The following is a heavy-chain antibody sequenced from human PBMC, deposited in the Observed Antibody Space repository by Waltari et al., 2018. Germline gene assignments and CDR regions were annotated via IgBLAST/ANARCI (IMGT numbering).Heavy chain of an antibody. J-gene: IGHJ4*02. V-gene: IGHV3-30-3*01. CDR3: AREKETPVIALDY. Sequence: QVQLVESGGGVVQPGRSLRLSCAASGFTFSSYAMHWVRRAPGKGLEWVAVISYDGSNKYYADSVKGRFTISRDNSKNTLYLQMNSLRAEDTAVYYCAREKETPVIALDYWGQGTLVTVSS. D-gene: IGHD2-21*01. CDR2: ISYDGSNK. CDR1: GFTFSSYA.